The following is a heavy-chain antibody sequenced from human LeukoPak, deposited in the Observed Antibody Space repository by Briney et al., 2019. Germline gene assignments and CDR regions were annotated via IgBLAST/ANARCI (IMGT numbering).Heavy chain of an antibody. V-gene: IGHV1-69*13. D-gene: IGHD6-13*01. J-gene: IGHJ4*02. CDR2: IIPIFGTA. CDR1: GGTFSSYA. CDR3: ARGGAAAGSLFDY. Sequence: GASVKVSCKASGGTFSSYAISWVRQAPGQGLEWMGGIIPIFGTANYAQKFQGRDTITADESTSTAYMELSSLRSEDTAVYYCARGGAAAGSLFDYWGQGTLVTVSS.